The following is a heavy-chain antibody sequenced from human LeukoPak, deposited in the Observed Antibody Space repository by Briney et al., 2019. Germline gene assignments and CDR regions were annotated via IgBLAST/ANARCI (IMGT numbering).Heavy chain of an antibody. Sequence: PGGSLRLSCEASGFTFSSYSMNWVRQGPGKGLEWVSYISSSIGTIYYADSVKGRFTISRDNAKNSLYLQMNSLRAEDAAVYYCAREAMVAEDFDYWGQGTLVTVSS. V-gene: IGHV3-48*01. D-gene: IGHD5-18*01. J-gene: IGHJ4*02. CDR3: AREAMVAEDFDY. CDR1: GFTFSSYS. CDR2: ISSSIGTI.